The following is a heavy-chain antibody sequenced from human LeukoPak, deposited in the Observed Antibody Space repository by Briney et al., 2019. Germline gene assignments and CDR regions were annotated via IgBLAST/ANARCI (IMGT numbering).Heavy chain of an antibody. CDR2: IKSKTDGGTT. CDR1: GFTFSNAW. J-gene: IGHJ4*02. V-gene: IGHV3-15*01. CDR3: TTDYYYDILTGYYTPLDYFDY. Sequence: GGSLRLSCAASGFTFSNAWMSWVRQAPGKGLEWVGRIKSKTDGGTTDYVAPVKGRFTISRDDSKNTLYLQMNSLKTEDTAVYYCTTDYYYDILTGYYTPLDYFDYWGQGTLVTVSS. D-gene: IGHD3-9*01.